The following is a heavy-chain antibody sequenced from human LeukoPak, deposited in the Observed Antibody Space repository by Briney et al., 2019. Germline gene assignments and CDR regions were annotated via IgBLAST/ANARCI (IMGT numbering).Heavy chain of an antibody. CDR3: ARGISGSYYYYYYYYMDV. J-gene: IGHJ6*03. CDR1: GFTFSSYW. Sequence: TGGSLRLSCAASGFTFSSYWMSWVRQAPGKGLEWVANIKQDGSEKYYVDSVKGRFTISRDNAKNSLYLQMNSLRAEDTAVYYCARGISGSYYYYYYYYMDVWGKGTTVTISS. CDR2: IKQDGSEK. V-gene: IGHV3-7*03. D-gene: IGHD1-26*01.